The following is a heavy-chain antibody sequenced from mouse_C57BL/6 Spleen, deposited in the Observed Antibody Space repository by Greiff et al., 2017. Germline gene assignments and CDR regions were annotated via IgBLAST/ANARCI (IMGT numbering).Heavy chain of an antibody. V-gene: IGHV14-1*01. CDR2: IDPEDGDT. Sequence: VQLQQSGAELVRPGASVTLSCTASGFNIKDYYMHWVKQRPEPGLEWIGRIDPEDGDTEYAPKFQGKATMTADTSSNPAYLQLSSLTSEDTAVYYCTAVRTDYWGQGTSVTVSS. CDR3: TAVRTDY. D-gene: IGHD2-14*01. CDR1: GFNIKDYY. J-gene: IGHJ4*01.